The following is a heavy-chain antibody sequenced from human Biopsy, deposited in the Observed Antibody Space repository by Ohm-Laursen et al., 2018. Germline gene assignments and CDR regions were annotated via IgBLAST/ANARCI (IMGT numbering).Heavy chain of an antibody. J-gene: IGHJ3*01. CDR3: VGGQRGPPIGVTVPGDAFDL. CDR1: GVTFDTYA. Sequence: EASVKVSCKASGVTFDTYAFGWVRQAPGQGLEWMGGRIPYFNTIYYARNFQDRAVITADRSVRTTDMQLSGLRPDDTAVYYCVGGQRGPPIGVTVPGDAFDLWGPGTMVTVSP. CDR2: RIPYFNTI. D-gene: IGHD2/OR15-2a*01. V-gene: IGHV1-69*13.